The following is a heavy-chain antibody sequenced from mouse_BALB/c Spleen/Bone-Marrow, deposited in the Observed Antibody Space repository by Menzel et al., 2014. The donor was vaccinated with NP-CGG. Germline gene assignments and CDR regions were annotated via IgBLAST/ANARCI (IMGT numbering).Heavy chain of an antibody. Sequence: EVMLVESGAELVKPGASVKLSCTASGFNIKDTYMHWVKQRPEQGLEWIGRIDPANGNTKYDPKFQGKATITADTSSNTAYLQLSSLTSEDTAVYYCARGLLQYYYAMDYWRQGTSVTVSS. CDR3: ARGLLQYYYAMDY. D-gene: IGHD2-3*01. J-gene: IGHJ4*01. CDR1: GFNIKDTY. CDR2: IDPANGNT. V-gene: IGHV14-3*02.